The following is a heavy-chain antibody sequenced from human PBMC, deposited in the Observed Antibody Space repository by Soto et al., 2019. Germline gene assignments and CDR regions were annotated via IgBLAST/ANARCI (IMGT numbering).Heavy chain of an antibody. V-gene: IGHV4-61*01. CDR3: AREVVVVVAAGLTDGMDV. CDR1: GGSVSSGSYY. Sequence: PSETLSLTCTVSGGSVSSGSYYWSWIRQPPGKGLEWIGYIYYSGSTNYNPSLKSRVTISVDTSKNQFSLKLSSVTAADTAVYYWAREVVVVVAAGLTDGMDVWGQWTTVTVSS. D-gene: IGHD2-15*01. J-gene: IGHJ6*02. CDR2: IYYSGST.